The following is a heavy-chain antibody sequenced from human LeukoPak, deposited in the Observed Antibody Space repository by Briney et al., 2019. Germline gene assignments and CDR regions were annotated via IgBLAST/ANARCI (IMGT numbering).Heavy chain of an antibody. CDR2: IYDSGST. CDR1: GGSIGSYY. CDR3: ARRSRYYDGSGYYDY. D-gene: IGHD3-22*01. V-gene: IGHV4-59*01. J-gene: IGHJ4*02. Sequence: PSETLSLTCTVSGGSIGSYYWSWIRQPPGKGLEWIGYIYDSGSTDYNPSLKSRVTISIDTSKNQFSLNLSSVTAADTAVYYCARRSRYYDGSGYYDYWGQGTLVTVSS.